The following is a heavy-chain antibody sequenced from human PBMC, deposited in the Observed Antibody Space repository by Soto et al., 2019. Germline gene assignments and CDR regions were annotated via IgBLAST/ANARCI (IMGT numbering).Heavy chain of an antibody. CDR2: IYNHGQI. V-gene: IGHV3-53*01. CDR3: VRVTGAERH. D-gene: IGHD7-27*01. Sequence: EVQLVESGGGLTQPGGSLRLSCVVSGFIVSRSHMMWVRQAPGKGLEGVSVIYNHGQINYVDPVQGRFTIARDNSKNTIYLQMNSLKVEDTAVYYCVRVTGAERHWGQGALVTVSS. J-gene: IGHJ4*02. CDR1: GFIVSRSH.